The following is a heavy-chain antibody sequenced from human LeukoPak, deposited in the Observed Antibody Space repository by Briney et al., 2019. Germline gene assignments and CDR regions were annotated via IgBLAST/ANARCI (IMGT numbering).Heavy chain of an antibody. Sequence: GGSLRLSCAASGFTVSSNYMSWVRQAPGKGLEWVSVIYSGGSTYYADSVKGRFTISRDNSKNTLYLQMNSLRAEDTAVYYCARDRRRRRWAHYYYYYGMDVWGHGTTVTVSS. V-gene: IGHV3-53*01. CDR3: ARDRRRRRWAHYYYYYGMDV. CDR1: GFTVSSNY. D-gene: IGHD1-26*01. J-gene: IGHJ6*02. CDR2: IYSGGST.